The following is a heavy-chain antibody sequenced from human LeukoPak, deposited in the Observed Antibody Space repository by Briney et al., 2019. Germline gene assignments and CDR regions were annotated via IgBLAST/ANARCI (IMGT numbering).Heavy chain of an antibody. V-gene: IGHV3-7*01. CDR2: IKQDGSEK. CDR3: ARDVRGYSYGYYFDY. D-gene: IGHD5-18*01. Sequence: GGSLRLSCAASGFTFSSYWMSWVRQAPGKGLEWVANIKQDGSEKYYVDSVKGRFTISRDNAKNSLYLQMNSLRAEDTAVYYCARDVRGYSYGYYFDYWGQGTLVTVSS. J-gene: IGHJ4*02. CDR1: GFTFSSYW.